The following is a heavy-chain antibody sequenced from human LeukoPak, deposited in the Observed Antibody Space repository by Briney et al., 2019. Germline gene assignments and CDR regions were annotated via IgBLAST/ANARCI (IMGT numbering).Heavy chain of an antibody. CDR1: GGSISSYY. D-gene: IGHD5-12*01. J-gene: IGHJ4*02. Sequence: NASETLSLTCTVSGGSISSYYWSWIRQPPGKGLEWLGYNYYTGSTNYNSSLGGRITILIDTSKNQFSLTLTSVTAADTAVYYCARQGGGYDWGQGILVTVSS. CDR3: ARQGGGYD. V-gene: IGHV4-59*08. CDR2: NYYTGST.